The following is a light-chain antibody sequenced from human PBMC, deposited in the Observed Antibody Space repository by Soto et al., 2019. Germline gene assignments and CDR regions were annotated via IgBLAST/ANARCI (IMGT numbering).Light chain of an antibody. CDR1: QSISTW. CDR2: DAS. J-gene: IGKJ2*01. V-gene: IGKV1-5*01. Sequence: DIQMTQSPSTLSASVGDRVTITCRASQSISTWLVWYQQKPGKAPKVLIYDASSLQSGVPSRFSGHGSVTDFTLTISSLQPDDSAIYYCQQYKTYTTFGQGTKLEIK. CDR3: QQYKTYTT.